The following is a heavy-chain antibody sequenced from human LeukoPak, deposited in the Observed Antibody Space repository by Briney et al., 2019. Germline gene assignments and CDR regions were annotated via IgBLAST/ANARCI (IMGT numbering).Heavy chain of an antibody. J-gene: IGHJ5*02. CDR3: TRDTGTTGEVKFDP. Sequence: SETLSLTCTVSGNSFGDYYWSWIRQPAGKGLEWIGRIYTSGSTTYNPSLKSRVTMSVDTSKSQFSLNLMSVTAADTAVYYCTRDTGTTGEVKFDPWGQGTLVSVSS. CDR1: GNSFGDYY. CDR2: IYTSGST. V-gene: IGHV4-4*07. D-gene: IGHD4-17*01.